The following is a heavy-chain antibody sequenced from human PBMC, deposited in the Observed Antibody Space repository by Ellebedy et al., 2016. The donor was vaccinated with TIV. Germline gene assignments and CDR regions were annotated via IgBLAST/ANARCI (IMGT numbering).Heavy chain of an antibody. CDR2: ISHSGTT. J-gene: IGHJ5*02. Sequence: MPSETLSLTCAVSGGSISSTNWWTWVRQPPGKGLEWIGEISHSGTTNYNPSLKSRVTISLDTSKKQFSLQLDSVTGADTAVYYCARGFRSKWLDPWGRGILVTVAS. CDR1: GGSISSTNW. V-gene: IGHV4-4*02. CDR3: ARGFRSKWLDP.